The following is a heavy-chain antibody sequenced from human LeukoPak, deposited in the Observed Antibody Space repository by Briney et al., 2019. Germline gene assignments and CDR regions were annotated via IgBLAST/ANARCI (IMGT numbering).Heavy chain of an antibody. J-gene: IGHJ4*02. Sequence: GSLRLSCAASGFTFSSYAMSWVHQAPGKGLEWIGSIYYSGSTYYNPSLKSRVTISVDTSKNQFSLKLSSVTAADTAVYYCARHGCSGGSCYSEEPYYFDYWGQGTLVTVSS. D-gene: IGHD2-15*01. CDR2: IYYSGST. CDR1: GFTFSSYA. CDR3: ARHGCSGGSCYSEEPYYFDY. V-gene: IGHV4-39*01.